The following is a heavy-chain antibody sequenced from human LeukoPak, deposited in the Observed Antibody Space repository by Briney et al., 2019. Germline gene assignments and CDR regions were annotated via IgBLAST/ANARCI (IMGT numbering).Heavy chain of an antibody. Sequence: ASVKVSCKASGYTFTDYYMNWVRQAPGQGLEWMGRINFNSGGTNYAQKFQGRVTMTRDTSFSTAYMELSRLRSDDTAVYYCARTEAGHFDYWGQGTLVTVSS. D-gene: IGHD6-19*01. V-gene: IGHV1-2*06. CDR1: GYTFTDYY. CDR3: ARTEAGHFDY. J-gene: IGHJ4*02. CDR2: INFNSGGT.